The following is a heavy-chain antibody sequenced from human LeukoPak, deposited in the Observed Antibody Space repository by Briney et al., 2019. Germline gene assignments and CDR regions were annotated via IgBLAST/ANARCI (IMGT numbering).Heavy chain of an antibody. CDR2: ISAYNGNT. V-gene: IGHV1-18*01. CDR1: GYTFTSYG. D-gene: IGHD3-9*01. CDR3: ARVGASGYFDWILLGWNWFDP. J-gene: IGHJ5*02. Sequence: ASVKVSCKASGYTFTSYGISWVRQAPGQGLEWMGWISAYNGNTNYAQKLQGRVTMTTDTSTSTAYMELRSLRSDDTAVYYCARVGASGYFDWILLGWNWFDPWGQGTLVTVSS.